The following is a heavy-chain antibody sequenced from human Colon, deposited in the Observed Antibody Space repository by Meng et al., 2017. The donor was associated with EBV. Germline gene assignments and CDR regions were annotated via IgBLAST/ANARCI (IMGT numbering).Heavy chain of an antibody. J-gene: IGHJ5*02. CDR3: ARHFINWFDP. V-gene: IGHV4-59*08. CDR2: IYYSGST. CDR1: GGSIGIYY. Sequence: QSQESAPGRWKPSEALSLTCTVSGGSIGIYYWSWIRQPPGKGLEWIGYIYYSGSTNYNPSLKSRVTISVDTSKNQFSLKLSSVTAADTAVYYCARHFINWFDPWGQGTLVTVSS.